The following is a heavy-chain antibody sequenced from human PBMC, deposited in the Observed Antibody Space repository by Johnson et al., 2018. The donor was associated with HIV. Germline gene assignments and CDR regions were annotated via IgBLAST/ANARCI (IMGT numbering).Heavy chain of an antibody. CDR1: GFTFSTYG. D-gene: IGHD3-22*01. CDR2: TWYDGSNK. CDR3: AKDLSDSSGYHDAFDI. J-gene: IGHJ3*02. Sequence: QVQLVESGGGVVQPGRSLRLSCAASGFTFSTYGMHWVRQAPGKGLEWVAVTWYDGSNKYYADSVKGRFTISRDNSKNTLYLQMNSLRAEDTAVYYCAKDLSDSSGYHDAFDIWGQGTMVTVSS. V-gene: IGHV3-33*06.